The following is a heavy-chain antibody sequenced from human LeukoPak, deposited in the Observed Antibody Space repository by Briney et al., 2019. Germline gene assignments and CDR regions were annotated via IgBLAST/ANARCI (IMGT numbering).Heavy chain of an antibody. Sequence: ASVKVSCKASGYTFTTYYMHWVRQAPGQGLEWMGIINPSGGATSYAQKFQGRVTMTRDTSTSTVYMELSSLRSEDAAVYYCARDGSPHVSMTVVTSPDYWGQGTLVTVSS. D-gene: IGHD3-22*01. V-gene: IGHV1-46*01. J-gene: IGHJ4*02. CDR1: GYTFTTYY. CDR2: INPSGGAT. CDR3: ARDGSPHVSMTVVTSPDY.